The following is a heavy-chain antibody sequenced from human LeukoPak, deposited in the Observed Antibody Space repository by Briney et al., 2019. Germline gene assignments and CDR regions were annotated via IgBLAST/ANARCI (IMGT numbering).Heavy chain of an antibody. V-gene: IGHV3-66*02. CDR2: IYSGGST. CDR1: GFTVSSNY. Sequence: GGSLRLSCAASGFTVSSNYMSWVRQAPGKGLEWVSVIYSGGSTYYADSVKGRFTISRDNSKNTLYLQMNSLRAEDTAVYYCASTSAIEGYWFAPWGQGTLVTVSS. D-gene: IGHD2-2*02. J-gene: IGHJ5*02. CDR3: ASTSAIEGYWFAP.